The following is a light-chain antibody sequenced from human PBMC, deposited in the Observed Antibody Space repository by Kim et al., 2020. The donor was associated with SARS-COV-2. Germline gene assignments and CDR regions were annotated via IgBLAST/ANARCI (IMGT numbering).Light chain of an antibody. J-gene: IGKJ1*01. Sequence: ASITCKSSKSVLYSSNNRDCLACYQQKQGQPPQLLISWASTRDSGLPDRFSASGSGTDFTLTISSLQAEDVAVYYCQGFIFGLWTFGQGTKVDIK. CDR2: WAS. CDR1: KSVLYSSNNRDC. V-gene: IGKV4-1*01. CDR3: QGFIFGLWT.